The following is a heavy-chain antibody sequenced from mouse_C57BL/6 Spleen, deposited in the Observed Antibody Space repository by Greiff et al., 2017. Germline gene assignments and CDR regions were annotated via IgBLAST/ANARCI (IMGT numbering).Heavy chain of an antibody. Sequence: VQLQQSGAELAKPGASVKLSCKASGYTFTSYWMHWVKQRPGQGLEWIGYINPSSGYTKYNQKFKDKATLTADKSSRTAYMQLSSLTYEDSAVYYCARDSSGFRDYWGQGTTLTVSS. CDR1: GYTFTSYW. V-gene: IGHV1-7*01. CDR2: INPSSGYT. D-gene: IGHD3-2*02. J-gene: IGHJ2*01. CDR3: ARDSSGFRDY.